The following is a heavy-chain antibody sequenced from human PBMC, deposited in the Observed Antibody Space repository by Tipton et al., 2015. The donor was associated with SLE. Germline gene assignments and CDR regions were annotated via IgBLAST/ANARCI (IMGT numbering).Heavy chain of an antibody. CDR1: GGSFSGYY. CDR3: ARHPFYYYYMDV. V-gene: IGHV4-34*01. Sequence: TLSLTCAVYGGSFSGYYWSWIRQPPGKGLEWIGEINHSGSTNYNPSLKSRVTISVDTSKNQFSLKLSSVTAADTAVYYCARHPFYYYYMDVWGRGTSVTVSS. CDR2: INHSGST. J-gene: IGHJ6*03.